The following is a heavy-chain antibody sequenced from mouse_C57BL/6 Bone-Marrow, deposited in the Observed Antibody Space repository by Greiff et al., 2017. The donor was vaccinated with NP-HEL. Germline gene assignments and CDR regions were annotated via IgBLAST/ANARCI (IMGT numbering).Heavy chain of an antibody. D-gene: IGHD1-1*01. CDR2: IYPRSGYT. V-gene: IGHV1-81*01. CDR3: AREGYYGTLFAY. CDR1: GYTFTSYG. Sequence: QVQLQQSGAELARPGASVKLSCKASGYTFTSYGISWVKQRTGQGLEWIGEIYPRSGYTYYNEKFKGKATLTADKSSSTAYMGLRSLTSEDSAVYFCAREGYYGTLFAYWGQGTLVTVSA. J-gene: IGHJ3*01.